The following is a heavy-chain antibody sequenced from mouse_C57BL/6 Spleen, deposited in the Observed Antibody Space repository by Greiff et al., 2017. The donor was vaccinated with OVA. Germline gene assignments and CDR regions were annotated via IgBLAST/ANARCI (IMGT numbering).Heavy chain of an antibody. CDR2: IYPGDGDT. CDR1: GYAFSSSW. CDR3: ARYDESNYGAMDY. V-gene: IGHV1-82*01. D-gene: IGHD2-5*01. Sequence: VQLQQSGPELVKPGASVKISCKASGYAFSSSWMHWVKQRPGKGLEWIGRIYPGDGDTNYNGKFKGKATLTADKSSSTAYMQLSSLTSEDAAVYFCARYDESNYGAMDYWGQGTTVTVSS. J-gene: IGHJ4*01.